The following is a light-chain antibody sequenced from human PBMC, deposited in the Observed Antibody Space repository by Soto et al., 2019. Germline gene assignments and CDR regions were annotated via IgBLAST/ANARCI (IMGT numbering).Light chain of an antibody. CDR1: SSDIGGYYY. CDR3: TSYSISAIFAV. Sequence: QSALSHPASVSGSTGQSITISCTGTSSDIGGYYYVSWYQHHPGKAPKLLIYQVTNRPSRVSNRFSGSKSGNTASLTISGLQADDEADYYCTSYSISAIFAVFRTGTTVNVL. V-gene: IGLV2-14*01. CDR2: QVT. J-gene: IGLJ1*01.